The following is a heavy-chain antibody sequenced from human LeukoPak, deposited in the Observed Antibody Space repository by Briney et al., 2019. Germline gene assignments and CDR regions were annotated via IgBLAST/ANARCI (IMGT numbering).Heavy chain of an antibody. Sequence: GGSLRLSCAASGFTFSSYWMHWVRQAPGKGLEWVSSISSSSSYIYYADSVKGRFTISRDNAKNSLYLQMNSLRAEDTAVYYCARDVSPFYYDSSGYYAFHAFDIWGQGTMVTVSS. V-gene: IGHV3-21*01. CDR2: ISSSSSYI. CDR3: ARDVSPFYYDSSGYYAFHAFDI. D-gene: IGHD3-22*01. CDR1: GFTFSSYW. J-gene: IGHJ3*02.